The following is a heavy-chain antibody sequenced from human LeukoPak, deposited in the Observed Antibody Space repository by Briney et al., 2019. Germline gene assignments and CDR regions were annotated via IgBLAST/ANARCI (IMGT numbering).Heavy chain of an antibody. CDR2: INPNDGDT. V-gene: IGHV1-2*02. J-gene: IGHJ4*02. CDR1: GYTFTDYY. D-gene: IGHD2-2*01. CDR3: ARANFLYCSSTTCLFDY. Sequence: ASVKVSCKASGYTFTDYYMHWARQAPGQGFEWMGWINPNDGDTNYAQKFQGRVTMTRDTSISTAHMEVSRLRSDDAAVYYCARANFLYCSSTTCLFDYWGQGTLVTVSS.